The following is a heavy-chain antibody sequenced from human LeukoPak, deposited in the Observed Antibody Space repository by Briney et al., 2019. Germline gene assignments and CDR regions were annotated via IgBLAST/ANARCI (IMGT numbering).Heavy chain of an antibody. CDR2: ITSVSSIL. V-gene: IGHV3-48*02. Sequence: PGGSLRLSCAASGFTFSSYWMSWVRQAPGKGLEWVSYITSVSSILSYADSVKGRFTISRDNAKNSLYLQMNSLRDEDTAVYYCARDLDWTFDIWGQGTMVTVSS. CDR3: ARDLDWTFDI. J-gene: IGHJ3*02. CDR1: GFTFSSYW. D-gene: IGHD1-1*01.